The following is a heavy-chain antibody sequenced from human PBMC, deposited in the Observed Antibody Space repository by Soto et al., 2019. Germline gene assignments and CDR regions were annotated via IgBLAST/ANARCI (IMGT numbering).Heavy chain of an antibody. CDR2: ISAFNGYT. J-gene: IGHJ3*01. CDR1: GYIFNKYG. D-gene: IGHD2-21*01. V-gene: IGHV1-18*01. CDR3: ARGRGVVIPAGTPDAFDV. Sequence: VKVSCKASGYIFNKYGFNWVRQAPGQGLEWMGRISAFNGYTNFAQKFQGRVTLTTDTSTNTAYMELSSLRSDDTAIYYCARGRGVVIPAGTPDAFDVWGQGTMVTVSS.